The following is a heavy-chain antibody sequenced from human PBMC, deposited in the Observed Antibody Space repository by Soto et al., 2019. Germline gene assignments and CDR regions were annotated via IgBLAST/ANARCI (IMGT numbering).Heavy chain of an antibody. V-gene: IGHV4-34*01. Sequence: SETLSLTCAVYGGSFSGYYWSWIRQPPGKGLEWIGEINHSGSTNYNPSLKSRVTISVDTSKNQFSLKLSSVTAADTAVYYCARINRITIFGVVIAEYYYYYYMDVWGKGTTVTVSS. CDR2: INHSGST. CDR3: ARINRITIFGVVIAEYYYYYYMDV. J-gene: IGHJ6*03. CDR1: GGSFSGYY. D-gene: IGHD3-3*01.